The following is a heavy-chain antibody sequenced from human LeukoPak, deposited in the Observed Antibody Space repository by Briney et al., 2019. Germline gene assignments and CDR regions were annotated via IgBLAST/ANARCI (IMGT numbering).Heavy chain of an antibody. CDR3: ARDGAAVSAWRTFDI. Sequence: GGSLRLSCAASGFTFSSYALHWVRQSPGKGLEWVALIWFDGRKKYYADSVKGRFTISRDNSNNTLYLQMNSLRAEDTAVYYCARDGAAVSAWRTFDIWGQGTMVTVSS. V-gene: IGHV3-33*08. J-gene: IGHJ3*02. D-gene: IGHD6-19*01. CDR2: IWFDGRKK. CDR1: GFTFSSYA.